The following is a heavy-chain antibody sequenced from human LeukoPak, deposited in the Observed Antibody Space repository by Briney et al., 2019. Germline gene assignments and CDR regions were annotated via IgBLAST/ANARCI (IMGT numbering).Heavy chain of an antibody. V-gene: IGHV3-53*01. Sequence: GGSLRLSCAASGFALSSNYMSCIRQAPGKGLEWVSLLDSGGGAFYADSMKGRFTISRDNSKNTLYLQMNSLRAEDTAVYYCARPGYDILTGYSIPFDYWGQGTLVTVSS. J-gene: IGHJ4*02. CDR3: ARPGYDILTGYSIPFDY. CDR1: GFALSSNY. CDR2: LDSGGGA. D-gene: IGHD3-9*01.